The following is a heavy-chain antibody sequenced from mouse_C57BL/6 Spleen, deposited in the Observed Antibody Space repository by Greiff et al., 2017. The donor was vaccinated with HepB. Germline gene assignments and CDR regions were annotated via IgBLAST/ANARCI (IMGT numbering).Heavy chain of an antibody. J-gene: IGHJ4*01. CDR1: GFTFSDYG. Sequence: EVKLMESGGGLVKPGGSLKLSCAASGFTFSDYGMHWVRQAPEKGLEWVAYISSGSSTIYYADTVKGRFTISRDNAKNTLFLQMTSLRSEDTAMYYCAKIYDYGGDYYAMDYWGQGTSVTVSS. D-gene: IGHD2-4*01. CDR3: AKIYDYGGDYYAMDY. V-gene: IGHV5-17*01. CDR2: ISSGSSTI.